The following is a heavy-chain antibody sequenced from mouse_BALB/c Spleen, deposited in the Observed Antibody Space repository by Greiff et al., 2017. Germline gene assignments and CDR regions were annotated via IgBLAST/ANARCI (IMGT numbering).Heavy chain of an antibody. V-gene: IGHV3-2*02. J-gene: IGHJ2*01. CDR3: ARGGLRSSFDY. Sequence: DVQLQESGPGLVKPSQSLSLTCTVTGYSITSDYAWNWIRQFPGNKLEWMGYISYSGSTSYNPSLKSRISITRDTSKNQFFLQLNSVTTEDTATYYCARGGLRSSFDYWGQGTTLTVSS. CDR2: ISYSGST. D-gene: IGHD2-4*01. CDR1: GYSITSDYA.